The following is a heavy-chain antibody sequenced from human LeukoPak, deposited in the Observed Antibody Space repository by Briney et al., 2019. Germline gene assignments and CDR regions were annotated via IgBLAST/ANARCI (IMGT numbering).Heavy chain of an antibody. CDR2: INAGNGNT. V-gene: IGHV1-3*01. J-gene: IGHJ5*02. CDR3: ARDSSIMITFGGVIVENWFDP. Sequence: GASAKVSCKASGYTFTSYAMHWVRQAPGQRLEWMGWINAGNGNTKYSQKFQGRVTITRDTSASTAYMELSSLRSEDTAVYYCARDSSIMITFGGVIVENWFDPWGQGTLVTVSS. CDR1: GYTFTSYA. D-gene: IGHD3-16*02.